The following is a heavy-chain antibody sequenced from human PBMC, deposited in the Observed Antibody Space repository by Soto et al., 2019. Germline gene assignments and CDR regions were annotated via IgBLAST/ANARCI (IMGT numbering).Heavy chain of an antibody. V-gene: IGHV4-31*03. CDR1: GGSISSGGYH. D-gene: IGHD1-26*01. J-gene: IGHJ6*02. CDR2: IYYSGST. Sequence: QVQLQESGPGLVKPSQTLSLTCTVSGGSISSGGYHWTWIRQHPGKGLEWIGYIYYSGSTHYNPSLKSRVTISVDTSKNQFSLKLSSVTAADTAVYYCARDGGASLYYYYGIDVWGQGTTVTVSS. CDR3: ARDGGASLYYYYGIDV.